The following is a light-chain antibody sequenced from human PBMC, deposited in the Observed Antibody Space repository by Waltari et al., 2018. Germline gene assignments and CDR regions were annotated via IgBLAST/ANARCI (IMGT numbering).Light chain of an antibody. CDR3: VLYMGSGSYWV. CDR1: PGSVSTSYF. Sequence: QTVVTQAPSFSVSPGGTVTITCGFSPGSVSTSYFPSWYQQTPGQAPRTLIYSTNTRSSGVPDRFSGSILGNKAALTITGAQADDESDYYCVLYMGSGSYWVFGGGTKLTVL. V-gene: IGLV8-61*01. CDR2: STN. J-gene: IGLJ3*02.